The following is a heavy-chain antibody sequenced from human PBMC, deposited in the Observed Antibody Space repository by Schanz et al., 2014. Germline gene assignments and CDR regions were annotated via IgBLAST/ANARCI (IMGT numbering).Heavy chain of an antibody. D-gene: IGHD3-10*01. J-gene: IGHJ5*02. CDR2: IKKDGSEK. CDR3: VRDILHRVYDSGSP. Sequence: EVQLAESGGGLVQPGGSLRLSCAASGFTFSGFWMTWVRQAPGKGLEWVANIKKDGSEKYYVDSVKGRFTISRDNAKNSLFLQMNSLRPEDTAVYYCVRDILHRVYDSGSPWGQGTLVTVSS. CDR1: GFTFSGFW. V-gene: IGHV3-7*01.